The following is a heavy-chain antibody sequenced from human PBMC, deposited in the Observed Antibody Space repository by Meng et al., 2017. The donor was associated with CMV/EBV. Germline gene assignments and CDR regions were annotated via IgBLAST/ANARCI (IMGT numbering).Heavy chain of an antibody. V-gene: IGHV4-39*07. Sequence: QLTGSGPGVLKPPGTLALTCTVSGGSISSSSYYWGWIRQPPGKGLEWIGSIYYSGSTYYNPSLKSRVTISVDTSKNQFSLKLSSVTAADTAVYYCASIVGAQDYWGQGTLVTVSS. CDR1: GGSISSSSYY. CDR3: ASIVGAQDY. D-gene: IGHD1-26*01. J-gene: IGHJ4*02. CDR2: IYYSGST.